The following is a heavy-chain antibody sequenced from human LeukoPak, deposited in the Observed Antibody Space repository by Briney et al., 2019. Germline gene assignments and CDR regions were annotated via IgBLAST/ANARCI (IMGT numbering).Heavy chain of an antibody. D-gene: IGHD3-22*01. Sequence: GGSLRLSCAASGYTFSIFSINWVRQAPGKGLEWVSSISVRSNYIYYADSVRGRFSISRDDARDSLYLQMNSLRAEDTAVYYCVRLRRNSDTSGYYYYYDFWGQGTLVTVSS. CDR2: ISVRSNYI. V-gene: IGHV3-21*01. CDR3: VRLRRNSDTSGYYYYYDF. CDR1: GYTFSIFS. J-gene: IGHJ4*02.